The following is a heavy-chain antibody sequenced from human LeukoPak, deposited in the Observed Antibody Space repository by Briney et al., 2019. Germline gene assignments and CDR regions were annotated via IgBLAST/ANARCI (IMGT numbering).Heavy chain of an antibody. D-gene: IGHD3-10*01. Sequence: SETLSLTCTVSGGSISNYYWSWLRQPAGKGLEWIGRMYTSGSTKYNPSLKSRVTISVDKSKNQFSLKVTSVTAADTAVYFCARDHYGSGHYKSYFDYWGQGTQVTVSS. V-gene: IGHV4-4*07. CDR3: ARDHYGSGHYKSYFDY. CDR1: GGSISNYY. J-gene: IGHJ4*02. CDR2: MYTSGST.